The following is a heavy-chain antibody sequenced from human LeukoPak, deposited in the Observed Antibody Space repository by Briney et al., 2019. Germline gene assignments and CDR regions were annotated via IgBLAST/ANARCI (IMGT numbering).Heavy chain of an antibody. D-gene: IGHD3-10*01. CDR2: IYYSGST. Sequence: GSLRLSCTVSGFTVSSNSMSWVRQAPGKGLEWIGYIYYSGSTNYNPSLKSRVTISVDTSKNQFSLKLSSVTAADTAVYYCARIPRLLWFGDPMDVWGKGTTVTISS. CDR1: GFTVSSNS. V-gene: IGHV4-59*02. J-gene: IGHJ6*03. CDR3: ARIPRLLWFGDPMDV.